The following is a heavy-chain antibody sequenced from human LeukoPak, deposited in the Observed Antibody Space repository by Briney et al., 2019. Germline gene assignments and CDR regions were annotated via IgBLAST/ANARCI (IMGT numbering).Heavy chain of an antibody. CDR2: ISYDGSNK. D-gene: IGHD6-13*01. CDR1: GFTFSSYA. V-gene: IGHV3-30*04. CDR3: ARTSSSWYYFDY. J-gene: IGHJ4*02. Sequence: PGRSLRLSCAASGFTFSSYAMHWVRQAPGKGLEWVAVISYDGSNKYYADSVKGRFTISRDNSKTTLYLQMNSLRAEDTAVYYCARTSSSWYYFDYWGQGTLVTVSS.